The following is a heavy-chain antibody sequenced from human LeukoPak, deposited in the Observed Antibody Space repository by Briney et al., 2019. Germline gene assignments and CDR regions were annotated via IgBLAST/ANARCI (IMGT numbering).Heavy chain of an antibody. D-gene: IGHD2-8*01. Sequence: SETLSLTRTVSGGSVSSSDYYWGWIRQPPGKGLEWIGSVYYNGNTYYNPSLKSRVTMSVDTSKNQFSLKLTSVTAADTAVYYCGSVLGFFTRGVARAGSWGQGPRVTASS. CDR2: VYYNGNT. J-gene: IGHJ4*02. CDR3: GSVLGFFTRGVARAGS. CDR1: GGSVSSSDYY. V-gene: IGHV4-39*01.